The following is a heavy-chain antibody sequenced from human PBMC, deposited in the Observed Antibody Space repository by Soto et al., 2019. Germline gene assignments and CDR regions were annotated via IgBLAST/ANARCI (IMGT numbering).Heavy chain of an antibody. CDR2: IFQSGST. Sequence: SETLSLTCGVSGGTIRSPDWWTWVRQPPGKGLEWIGEIFQSGSTNYTPSLESRVTISVDKSKNQFSLTLTSVTSADTAVYFCARGRGRYSSGWSWFDPWGQGILVTVSS. CDR3: ARGRGRYSSGWSWFDP. CDR1: GGTIRSPDW. V-gene: IGHV4-4*02. D-gene: IGHD6-19*01. J-gene: IGHJ5*02.